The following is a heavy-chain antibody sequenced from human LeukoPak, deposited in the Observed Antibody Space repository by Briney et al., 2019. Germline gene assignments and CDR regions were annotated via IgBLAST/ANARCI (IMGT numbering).Heavy chain of an antibody. V-gene: IGHV3-7*01. CDR2: IKQDGNEK. CDR3: ATSQTTSGRYGYAFDI. J-gene: IGHJ3*02. Sequence: GGSLRLSCAASGFTFSSYWMSWVRQAPGKGLEWVANIKQDGNEKYYVDSVKGRFTISRDNAKNSLYLQMNSLRAEDTAVYYCATSQTTSGRYGYAFDIWGQGAMVTVSS. D-gene: IGHD6-19*01. CDR1: GFTFSSYW.